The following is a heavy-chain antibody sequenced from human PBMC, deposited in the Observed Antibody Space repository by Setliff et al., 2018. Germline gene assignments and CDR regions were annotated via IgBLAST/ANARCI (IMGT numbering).Heavy chain of an antibody. CDR3: AKEHVVISFVNNIHHHYGMDV. CDR2: INHSGST. V-gene: IGHV4-34*01. CDR1: GGSFSDYY. J-gene: IGHJ6*02. D-gene: IGHD2-21*01. Sequence: SETLSLTCTVYGGSFSDYYWGWVRQPPGKGLEWIGEINHSGSTNYSPSLKSRVTISADTSQNHFSLRMSSVSAADTAVYFCAKEHVVISFVNNIHHHYGMDVWGQGTTVTVSS.